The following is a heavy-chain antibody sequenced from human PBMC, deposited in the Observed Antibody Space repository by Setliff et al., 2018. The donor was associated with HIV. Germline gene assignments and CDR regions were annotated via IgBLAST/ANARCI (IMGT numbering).Heavy chain of an antibody. D-gene: IGHD3-22*01. CDR1: GGSFSAYY. V-gene: IGHV4-34*01. Sequence: SETLSLTCAVYGGSFSAYYWTWIRQPPGKGLEWIGEINHSGSTNYNPSLKSRVTISVDTSKNQFSPKLRSVTAADTAIYYCARSDLDNGSGYFDYYSYYMDVWGRGTTVTVSS. CDR2: INHSGST. CDR3: ARSDLDNGSGYFDYYSYYMDV. J-gene: IGHJ6*03.